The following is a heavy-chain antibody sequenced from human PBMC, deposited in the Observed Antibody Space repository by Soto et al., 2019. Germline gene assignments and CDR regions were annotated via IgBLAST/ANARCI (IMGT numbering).Heavy chain of an antibody. J-gene: IGHJ6*03. D-gene: IGHD2-21*01. CDR1: GFTFSSYA. V-gene: IGHV3-23*01. CDR2: ISGSGGST. Sequence: GGSLRLSCAASGFTFSSYAMSWVRQAPGKGLEWVSAISGSGGSTYYADSVKGRFTISRDNSKNTLYLQMNSLRAEDTAVYYCAKCDSLYYYYYMDVWGKGTTVTVSS. CDR3: AKCDSLYYYYYMDV.